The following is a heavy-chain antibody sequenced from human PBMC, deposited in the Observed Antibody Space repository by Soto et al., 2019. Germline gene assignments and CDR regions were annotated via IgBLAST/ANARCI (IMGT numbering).Heavy chain of an antibody. V-gene: IGHV3-43*01. Sequence: GGSLRLSCAASGFTFDDYTMHWVRQAPGKGLEWVSLISWDGGSTYYADSVKGRFTISRDNSKNSLYLQMNSLRTEDTDLYYCAKDLAYYDILTGYGFDYWGQGTLVTVSS. CDR1: GFTFDDYT. J-gene: IGHJ4*02. CDR3: AKDLAYYDILTGYGFDY. D-gene: IGHD3-9*01. CDR2: ISWDGGST.